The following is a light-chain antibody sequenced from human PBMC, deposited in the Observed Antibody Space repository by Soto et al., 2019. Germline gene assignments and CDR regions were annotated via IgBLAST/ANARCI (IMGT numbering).Light chain of an antibody. CDR3: SSYTTSYFYF. CDR2: AVS. CDR1: SSDIGGYNS. Sequence: QSVLTQHASVSGSPGQSITISCTGTSSDIGGYNSVSWYQQHPGKAPKLVIYAVSNRPSGVSSRFSGSKSGNTASLTMSGLQAEDEATYYCSSYTTSYFYFFGSGTKVTVL. J-gene: IGLJ1*01. V-gene: IGLV2-14*01.